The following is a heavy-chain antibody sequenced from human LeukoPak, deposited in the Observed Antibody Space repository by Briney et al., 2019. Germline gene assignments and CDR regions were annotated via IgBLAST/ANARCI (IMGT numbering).Heavy chain of an antibody. CDR3: ARGVGGLGNMDV. V-gene: IGHV1-8*01. D-gene: IGHD3-16*01. Sequence: ASVKVSCKASGYTFISYDIDWVRQATGQGLEWMRWMSPKSGNTDYAQKFQGRVTMTRNTSINTAYLELSSLRSDDTAVYFCARGVGGLGNMDVWGKGTTVIIS. CDR2: MSPKSGNT. CDR1: GYTFISYD. J-gene: IGHJ6*03.